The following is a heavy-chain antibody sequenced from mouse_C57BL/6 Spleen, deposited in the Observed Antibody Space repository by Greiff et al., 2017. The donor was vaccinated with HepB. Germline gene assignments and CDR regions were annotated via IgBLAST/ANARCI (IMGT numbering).Heavy chain of an antibody. CDR3: ASPITTVVADYYAMDY. Sequence: EVQGVESGGDLVKPGGSLKLSCAASGFTFSSYGMSWVRQTPDKRLEWVATISSGGSYTYYPDSVKGRFTISRDNAKNTLYLQISSLKSEDTAMYYCASPITTVVADYYAMDYWGQGTSVTVSS. V-gene: IGHV5-6*01. D-gene: IGHD1-1*01. J-gene: IGHJ4*01. CDR1: GFTFSSYG. CDR2: ISSGGSYT.